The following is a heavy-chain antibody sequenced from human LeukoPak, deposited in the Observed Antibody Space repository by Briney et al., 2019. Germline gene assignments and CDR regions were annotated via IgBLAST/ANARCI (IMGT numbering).Heavy chain of an antibody. D-gene: IGHD3-22*01. Sequence: GEPFQISGKSSGSKFNAYCIAGSRHLPGKGLEWMGIIYTVGSDTRYSPSISGQVTLSADKSVTIAYLQWRSLKASDTAMSSCASPNITSYYDSRGYDDFDVWGQGTLVIVSS. V-gene: IGHV5-51*01. J-gene: IGHJ3*01. CDR3: ASPNITSYYDSRGYDDFDV. CDR2: IYTVGSDT. CDR1: GSKFNAYC.